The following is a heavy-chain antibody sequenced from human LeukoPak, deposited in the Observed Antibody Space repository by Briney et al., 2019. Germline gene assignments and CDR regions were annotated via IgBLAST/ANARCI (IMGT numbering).Heavy chain of an antibody. CDR2: IYYSGNT. D-gene: IGHD3-3*01. J-gene: IGHJ4*02. V-gene: IGHV4-39*01. CDR1: GVSISSSNSY. Sequence: SETLSLTCTVSGVSISSSNSYWGWIRQPPGKGLEWIGSIYYSGNTYYNASLKSQVSISIDTSKNQFSLRLTSVTAADTAVYYCARSRGLIRYYFDYWGLGTLVTVSS. CDR3: ARSRGLIRYYFDY.